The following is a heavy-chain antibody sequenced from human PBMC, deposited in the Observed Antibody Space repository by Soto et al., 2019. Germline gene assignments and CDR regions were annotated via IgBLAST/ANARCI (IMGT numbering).Heavy chain of an antibody. Sequence: QITLKESGPTLVKPTQTLTLTCTFSGFSLSTSGVGVGWIRQPPGKALEWLAFISWDDDKRYSPSLKSRLTITKDTSKTQVVLRMTNMDPVDTATYYCAHRHSSSGYFGYWGQGTLVTVSS. D-gene: IGHD3-3*01. CDR3: AHRHSSSGYFGY. J-gene: IGHJ4*02. V-gene: IGHV2-5*02. CDR1: GFSLSTSGVG. CDR2: ISWDDDK.